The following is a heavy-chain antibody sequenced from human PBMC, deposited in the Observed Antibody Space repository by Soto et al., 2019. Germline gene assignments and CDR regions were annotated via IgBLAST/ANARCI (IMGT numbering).Heavy chain of an antibody. J-gene: IGHJ6*02. CDR2: INSDGSST. Sequence: XGSLRLSCAACGFTFSSYWMHWVRQAPGKGLVWVSRINSDGSSTSYADSVKGRFTISRDNAKNTLYLQMNSLRAEETAVYYCAREKKSSWYFYGMDVWGQGTTVTVSS. CDR1: GFTFSSYW. CDR3: AREKKSSWYFYGMDV. V-gene: IGHV3-74*01. D-gene: IGHD6-13*01.